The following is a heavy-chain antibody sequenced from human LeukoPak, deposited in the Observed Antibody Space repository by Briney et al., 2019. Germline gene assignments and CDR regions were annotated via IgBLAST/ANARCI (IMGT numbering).Heavy chain of an antibody. V-gene: IGHV3-30*04. CDR1: GFTFSSYA. CDR3: ARDQLAVAGLFDY. D-gene: IGHD6-19*01. J-gene: IGHJ4*02. Sequence: PGGSLRLSCAASGFTFSSYAMHWVRQTPGKGLEWVAVISSEGSNKYYADSVKGRFTISRDNSKNTLYVQMNSLRAEDTALYFCARDQLAVAGLFDYWGQGTLVTVSS. CDR2: ISSEGSNK.